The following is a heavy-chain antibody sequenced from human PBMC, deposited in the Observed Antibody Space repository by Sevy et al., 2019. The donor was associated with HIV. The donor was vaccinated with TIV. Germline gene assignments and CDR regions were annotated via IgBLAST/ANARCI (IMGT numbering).Heavy chain of an antibody. CDR1: GYTFTSYY. V-gene: IGHV1-46*01. J-gene: IGHJ6*03. CDR2: INPSGGST. D-gene: IGHD4-17*01. CDR3: ARDAYDYGDYGVGEVYYYMDV. Sequence: ASVKVSCKASGYTFTSYYMHWVRQAPGQGLEWMGIINPSGGSTSYAQKFQGRVTMTRDTSTSTVYMELSSLRSEDTAVYYCARDAYDYGDYGVGEVYYYMDVWGKGTTVTVS.